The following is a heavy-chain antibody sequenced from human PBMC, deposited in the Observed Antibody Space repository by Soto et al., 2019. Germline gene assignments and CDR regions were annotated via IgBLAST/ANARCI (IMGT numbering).Heavy chain of an antibody. CDR3: ARDQYYYGSGSYPYYYYGMDV. CDR2: ISSSGSTI. D-gene: IGHD3-10*01. J-gene: IGHJ6*02. Sequence: QVQLVESGGGLVKPGGSLRLSCAASGFTFSDYYMSWIRQAPGKGLEWVSYISSSGSTIYYADSVKGRFTISRDNAKNSLYLQMNSLRAEDTAVYYCARDQYYYGSGSYPYYYYGMDVWCQGTTVTVSS. CDR1: GFTFSDYY. V-gene: IGHV3-11*01.